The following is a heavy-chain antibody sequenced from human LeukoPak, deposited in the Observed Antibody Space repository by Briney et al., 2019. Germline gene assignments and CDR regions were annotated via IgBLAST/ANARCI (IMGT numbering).Heavy chain of an antibody. J-gene: IGHJ4*02. CDR2: ISSTSDYL. CDR1: GFTFTSHT. V-gene: IGHV3-21*01. D-gene: IGHD3-10*01. Sequence: PGGSLRLSCTASGFTFTSHTMNWVRQAPGKGLEWVSSISSTSDYLYYADSVKVRFTISRDNAKNSLYLQMNSLRVEDTAIYYCARERFHGSGAPKYDYWGQGTLVTVSS. CDR3: ARERFHGSGAPKYDY.